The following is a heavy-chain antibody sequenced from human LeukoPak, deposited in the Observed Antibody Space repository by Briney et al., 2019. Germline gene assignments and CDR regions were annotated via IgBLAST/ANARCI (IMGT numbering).Heavy chain of an antibody. CDR1: GYTFISHD. CDR2: MNPNTGAT. Sequence: ASVTVSFKASGYTFISHDINWVRQAPGQRLEWMGWMNPNTGATGYAQNFQGRVTMTRDTSISTDYMELNSLRSEDTAVYYCARLSETPVYYYSSGYYYLDYWGQGTLVTVSS. V-gene: IGHV1-8*01. D-gene: IGHD3-22*01. CDR3: ARLSETPVYYYSSGYYYLDY. J-gene: IGHJ4*02.